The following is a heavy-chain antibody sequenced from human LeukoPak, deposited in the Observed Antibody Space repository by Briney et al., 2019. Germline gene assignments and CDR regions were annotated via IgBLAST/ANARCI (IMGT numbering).Heavy chain of an antibody. D-gene: IGHD3-10*01. J-gene: IGHJ5*02. CDR1: GGSISSYY. Sequence: SETLSLTCTVSGGSISSYYWSWIRQPAGKGLEWIGRIYTSGSTNYNPSLKSRVTMSVDTSKNQFSLKLSSVTAADTAVYYCAREDGVPSFDYYGSGSYASGINWFDPWGQGTLVTVSS. CDR3: AREDGVPSFDYYGSGSYASGINWFDP. V-gene: IGHV4-4*07. CDR2: IYTSGST.